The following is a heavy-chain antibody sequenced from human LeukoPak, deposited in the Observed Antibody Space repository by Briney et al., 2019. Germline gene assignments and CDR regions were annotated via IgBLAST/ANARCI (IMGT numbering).Heavy chain of an antibody. Sequence: SQTLSLTCIVSGGSISSADYYWSWIRQPPGKGLEWIGYIYYSGNTYYNPSLKSRVTISVDRSKNQFSLKQSSVTAADTAVYYCARATITMAVGVPADAFDIWGQGTMVTVSS. D-gene: IGHD3-22*01. CDR3: ARATITMAVGVPADAFDI. CDR1: GGSISSADYY. V-gene: IGHV4-30-4*08. CDR2: IYYSGNT. J-gene: IGHJ3*02.